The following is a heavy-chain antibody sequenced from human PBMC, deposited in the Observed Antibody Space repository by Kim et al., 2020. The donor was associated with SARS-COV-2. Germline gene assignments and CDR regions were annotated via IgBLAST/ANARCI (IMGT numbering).Heavy chain of an antibody. D-gene: IGHD3-10*01. J-gene: IGHJ4*02. V-gene: IGHV3-72*01. CDR3: TRTFHELKFDS. CDR1: GYIFSDHY. Sequence: GGSLRLSCAASGYIFSDHYIDWVRQAPGKGLEWVGRSRNKAISYTTEYAASVRGRFTISRDDSKNSVFLQMNSLQTEDTAVYYCTRTFHELKFDSWGQGTLVTVSS. CDR2: SRNKAISYTT.